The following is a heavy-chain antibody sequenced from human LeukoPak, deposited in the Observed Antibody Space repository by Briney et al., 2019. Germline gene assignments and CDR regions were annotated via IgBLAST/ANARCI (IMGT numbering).Heavy chain of an antibody. D-gene: IGHD3-3*01. CDR2: IYYSGST. Sequence: SETLSLTCTVSGGSISSSSYYWGWIRQPPGKGLEWIGSIYYSGSTYYNPSLKSRVTISVDTSKNQFSLKLSSVTAADTAVYYCARHFGVVIMLNYWGQGTLVTVSS. CDR1: GGSISSSSYY. J-gene: IGHJ4*02. V-gene: IGHV4-39*01. CDR3: ARHFGVVIMLNY.